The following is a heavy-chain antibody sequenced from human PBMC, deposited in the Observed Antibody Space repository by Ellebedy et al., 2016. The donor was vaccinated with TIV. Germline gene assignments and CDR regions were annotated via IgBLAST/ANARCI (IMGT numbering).Heavy chain of an antibody. CDR3: ARFSGSSWYGNWYFDL. V-gene: IGHV3-11*06. CDR2: ISSSSSYT. J-gene: IGHJ2*01. Sequence: PGGSLRLSCAASGFTFSDYYMSWIRQAPGKGLEWVSYISSSSSYTNYADSVKGRFTISRDNAKNSLYLQMNSLRAEDTAVYYCARFSGSSWYGNWYFDLWGRGTLVTVSS. CDR1: GFTFSDYY. D-gene: IGHD6-13*01.